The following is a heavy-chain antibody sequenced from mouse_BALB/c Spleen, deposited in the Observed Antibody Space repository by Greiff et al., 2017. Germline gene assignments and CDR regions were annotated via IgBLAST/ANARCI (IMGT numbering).Heavy chain of an antibody. Sequence: VQLQQSGAELVKPGASVKLSCTASGFNIKDTYMHWVKQRPEQGLEWIGRIDPANGNTKYDPKFQGKATITADTSSNTAYLQLSSLTSEDTAVYYCARGDWDRAWFAYWGQGTLVTVSA. CDR2: IDPANGNT. CDR1: GFNIKDTY. J-gene: IGHJ3*01. CDR3: ARGDWDRAWFAY. D-gene: IGHD4-1*01. V-gene: IGHV14-3*02.